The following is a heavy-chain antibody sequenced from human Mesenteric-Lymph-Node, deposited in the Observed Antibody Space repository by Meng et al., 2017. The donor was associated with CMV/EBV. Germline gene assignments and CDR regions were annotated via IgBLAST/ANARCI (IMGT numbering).Heavy chain of an antibody. CDR3: VKEARDLLRFLDRLPQASDKDGDLHAFNM. CDR1: GFTFSSYS. V-gene: IGHV3-21*04. D-gene: IGHD3-3*01. CDR2: ISSSSSYI. J-gene: IGHJ3*02. Sequence: GESLKISCAASGFTFSSYSMNWVRQAPGKGLEWVSSISSSSSYIYYADSVRGRFTVSRDNPKNSLYLQMNSLRIEDTALYYCVKEARDLLRFLDRLPQASDKDGDLHAFNMWGQGTMVTVSS.